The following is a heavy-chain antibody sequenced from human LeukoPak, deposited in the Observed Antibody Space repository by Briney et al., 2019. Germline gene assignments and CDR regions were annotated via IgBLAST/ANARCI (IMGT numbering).Heavy chain of an antibody. Sequence: PGRSLRLSCAASGFTFSSSAMSWVRQAPGKGLEWVAFIRYDGSNKYYADSVKGRFTISRDNSKNTLYLQMNSLRAEDTPLYYFGKDGYGSGMTWFDPWGEGTLVTVSS. D-gene: IGHD3-10*01. CDR2: IRYDGSNK. CDR1: GFTFSSSA. CDR3: GKDGYGSGMTWFDP. J-gene: IGHJ5*02. V-gene: IGHV3-30*02.